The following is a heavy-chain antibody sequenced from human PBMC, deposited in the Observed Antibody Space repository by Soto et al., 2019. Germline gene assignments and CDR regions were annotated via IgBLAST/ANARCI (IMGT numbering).Heavy chain of an antibody. Sequence: QVQLVQSGAEVKKPGASVNVSCKASGYTFTSYGISWVRQAPGQGLEWMGWISTYNGNTNSAQSLQGRVTMTADTSTSTAYMELRSLRSDDTAVYSCARRAGQGVYYMDVWGKGTTVTVSS. CDR1: GYTFTSYG. J-gene: IGHJ6*03. V-gene: IGHV1-18*01. D-gene: IGHD3-16*01. CDR2: ISTYNGNT. CDR3: ARRAGQGVYYMDV.